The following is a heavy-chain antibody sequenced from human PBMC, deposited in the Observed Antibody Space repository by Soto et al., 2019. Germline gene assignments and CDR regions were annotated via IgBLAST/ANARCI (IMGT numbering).Heavy chain of an antibody. CDR2: ISSNGGST. D-gene: IGHD3-22*01. CDR1: GFAFGSYA. J-gene: IGHJ4*02. CDR3: EAMIVARGSY. Sequence: GGSLRLSCSASGFAFGSYAMHWVRQAPGKGLEYVSAISSNGGSTYYADSVKGRFTISRDNSKNTLYLQMSSLRAEDTAVYYCEAMIVARGSYWGQGTLVTVSS. V-gene: IGHV3-64D*06.